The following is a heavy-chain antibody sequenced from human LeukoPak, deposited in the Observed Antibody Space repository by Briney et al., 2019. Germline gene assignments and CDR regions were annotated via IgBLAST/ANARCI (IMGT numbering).Heavy chain of an antibody. CDR3: ARSLIAARPGVFDY. CDR2: IYTSGST. Sequence: SQTLSLTCTVSGGSISSGSYYWSWIRQPAGKGLEWIGRIYTSGSTNYNPSLKSRVTISVDTSKNQFSLKLSSVTAADTAVYYCARSLIAARPGVFDYWGQGTLVTVSS. D-gene: IGHD6-6*01. V-gene: IGHV4-61*02. J-gene: IGHJ4*02. CDR1: GGSISSGSYY.